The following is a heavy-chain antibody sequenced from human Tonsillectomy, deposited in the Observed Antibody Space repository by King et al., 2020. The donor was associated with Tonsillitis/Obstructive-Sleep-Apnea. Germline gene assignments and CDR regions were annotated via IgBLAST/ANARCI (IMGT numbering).Heavy chain of an antibody. D-gene: IGHD2-15*01. CDR3: ARRPSYCSGGSCNQGYFFYMDV. Sequence: QLVQSGSELKKPGASVKVSCKASGYTFNTYPMNWVRQAPGQGLEWMGWINTNTGNPTYAQGFTGRFVFSLDTSVSTAYLQISSLKAEDTAVYYCARRPSYCSGGSCNQGYFFYMDVWGKGTTVTVSS. V-gene: IGHV7-4-1*02. CDR1: GYTFNTYP. J-gene: IGHJ6*03. CDR2: INTNTGNP.